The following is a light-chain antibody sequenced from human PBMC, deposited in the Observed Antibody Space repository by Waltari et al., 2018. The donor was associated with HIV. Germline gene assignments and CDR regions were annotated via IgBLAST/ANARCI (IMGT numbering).Light chain of an antibody. J-gene: IGLJ3*02. CDR1: RPYSSIFNH. Sequence: QSALTQPPSVSGSNGQSVTISCTASRPYSSIFNHTPWYQQSPASAPKLLIYEVTNRPSGVPDRFSGSKSGNTASLTISGRQAEDEGDYYCSSYATNTWVFGGGTKLTVL. CDR3: SSYATNTWV. CDR2: EVT. V-gene: IGLV2-18*02.